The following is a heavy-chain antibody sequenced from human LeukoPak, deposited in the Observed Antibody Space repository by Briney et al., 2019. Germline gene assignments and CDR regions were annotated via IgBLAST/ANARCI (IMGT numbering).Heavy chain of an antibody. CDR3: ARAMDV. CDR1: GFTFSDYW. J-gene: IGHJ6*02. Sequence: GGSLRLSCAASGFTFSDYWMHWVRQAPGKGLEWVANIKQDGSEKYYVDSVKGRFTISRDNAKNSLYLQMNSLRAEDTAVYYCARAMDVWGQGTTVTVSS. V-gene: IGHV3-7*03. CDR2: IKQDGSEK.